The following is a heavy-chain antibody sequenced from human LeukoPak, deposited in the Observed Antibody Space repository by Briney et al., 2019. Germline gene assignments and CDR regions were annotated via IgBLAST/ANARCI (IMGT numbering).Heavy chain of an antibody. CDR2: IYTRGST. J-gene: IGHJ2*01. Sequence: SETLSLTCTVSGGSISSYYWSWIRQPAGKGLEWIGRIYTRGSTNYNPSLKSRVTMSVDTSKNQFSLKLSSVTAADTAVYYCARDGGYSYGYLWYFDLWGRGTLVTVSS. CDR1: GGSISSYY. V-gene: IGHV4-4*07. D-gene: IGHD5-18*01. CDR3: ARDGGYSYGYLWYFDL.